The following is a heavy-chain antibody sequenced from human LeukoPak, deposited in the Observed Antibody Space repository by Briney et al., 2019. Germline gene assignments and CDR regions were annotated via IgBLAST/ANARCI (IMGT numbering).Heavy chain of an antibody. CDR1: GFTFSSYA. D-gene: IGHD2-2*01. J-gene: IGHJ4*02. V-gene: IGHV3-64*01. Sequence: SGGSLRLSCAASGFTFSSYAMHWVRQAPGKGLEYVSAISSNGGSTYYANSVKGRFTISRDNSKNTLYLQMGSLRAEDMAVYYCARGYCSSTSCIPLDYWGQGTLVTVSS. CDR2: ISSNGGST. CDR3: ARGYCSSTSCIPLDY.